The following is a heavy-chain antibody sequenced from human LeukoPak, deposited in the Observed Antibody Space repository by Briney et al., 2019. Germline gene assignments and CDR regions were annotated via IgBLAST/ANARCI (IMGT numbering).Heavy chain of an antibody. D-gene: IGHD3-16*01. V-gene: IGHV3-7*01. CDR2: IKQDGYEK. CDR1: GFTFSGYW. CDR3: ARDFAGGDDY. Sequence: SGGSLRLSCAASGFTFSGYWMSWVRQTPEKGLEWVANIKQDGYEKYYVDSVKGRFTMSRDNDKNTLYLQMNSLRAEDTAVYYCARDFAGGDDYWGQGTLVTVSS. J-gene: IGHJ4*02.